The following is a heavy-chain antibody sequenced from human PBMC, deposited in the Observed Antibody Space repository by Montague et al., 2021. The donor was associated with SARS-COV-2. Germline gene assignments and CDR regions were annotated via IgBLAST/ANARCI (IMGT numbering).Heavy chain of an antibody. CDR1: GGSINNYY. V-gene: IGHV4-59*01. Sequence: SETLSLTCNVSGGSINNYYWSWIRQFPGRGLEWIGYIYYTGSTTRNPSLDSRVTISLDTSRDLVSLELRSLTAADTAVYYCARGGGWKRHFDYWGQGTLVAVSS. J-gene: IGHJ4*02. CDR3: ARGGGWKRHFDY. D-gene: IGHD4-23*01. CDR2: IYYTGST.